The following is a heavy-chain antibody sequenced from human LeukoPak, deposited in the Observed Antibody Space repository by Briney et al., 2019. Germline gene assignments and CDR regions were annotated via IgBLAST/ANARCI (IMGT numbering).Heavy chain of an antibody. CDR1: GDSVSSNSAA. D-gene: IGHD2-21*02. CDR2: TYYRSKWYN. Sequence: SQTLSLTCAISGDSVSSNSAAWSWIRQSPSRGLEWLGRTYYRSKWYNDYAVSVKSRITINPDTSKNQFSLQLNSVTPEDTAVYYCAREVTYAPDAFDIWGQGTMVTVSS. CDR3: AREVTYAPDAFDI. V-gene: IGHV6-1*01. J-gene: IGHJ3*02.